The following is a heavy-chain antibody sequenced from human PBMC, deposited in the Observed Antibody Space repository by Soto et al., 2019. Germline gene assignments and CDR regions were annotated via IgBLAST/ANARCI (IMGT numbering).Heavy chain of an antibody. D-gene: IGHD3-10*01. CDR1: GYTFTSYG. CDR3: ASDLPAWKVRGVIYYY. V-gene: IGHV1-18*01. CDR2: ISAYNGNT. J-gene: IGHJ4*02. Sequence: QVQLVQSGAEVKKPGASVKVSCKASGYTFTSYGISWVRQAPGQGLEWMGWISAYNGNTNYAQKLQGRVTMTTDTSTSTAYMELRSLRSDETAVYYCASDLPAWKVRGVIYYYWGQGTLVTVSS.